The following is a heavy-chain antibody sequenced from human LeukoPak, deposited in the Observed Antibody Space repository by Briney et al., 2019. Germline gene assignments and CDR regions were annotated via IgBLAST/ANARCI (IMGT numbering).Heavy chain of an antibody. D-gene: IGHD2-2*01. Sequence: PSETLSLTCAVSGGSISSSDWWSWVRHPPGRGLEWIGDIYCNENPNYKPSLKSRVTMSVDKSKNQVSLRLSSVTAADTAVYYCARGPHCSNTNCPFDYWGQGTLVIVSS. CDR3: ARGPHCSNTNCPFDY. V-gene: IGHV4/OR15-8*02. J-gene: IGHJ4*02. CDR2: IYCNENP. CDR1: GGSISSSDW.